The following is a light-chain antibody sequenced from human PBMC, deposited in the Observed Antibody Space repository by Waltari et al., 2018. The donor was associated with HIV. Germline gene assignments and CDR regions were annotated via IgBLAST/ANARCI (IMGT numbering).Light chain of an antibody. CDR3: QQYGSSPIT. CDR2: GAS. J-gene: IGKJ5*01. V-gene: IGKV3-20*01. Sequence: DIVLTQAPGTLSVSPGDSATLSCRASQSVSSSYLAWYQHNPGQAPRLLIYGASNRATGIPDRFSGSGSGTDFILTISRLEPEDFAVYYCQQYGSSPITFCQGTRLESK. CDR1: QSVSSSY.